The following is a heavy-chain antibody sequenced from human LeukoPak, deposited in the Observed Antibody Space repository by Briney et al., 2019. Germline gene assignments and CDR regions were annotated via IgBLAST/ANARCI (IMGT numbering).Heavy chain of an antibody. Sequence: PGGSLRLSCAASGFTVSSNSMNWVRQAPGKGLEWVSVFYSGGNTHYADSVKGRFTISRDNSQNTLYLQMNSLRAEDTAVYYCARFGYSSSWSYFDYWGQGTLVTVSS. V-gene: IGHV3-53*01. J-gene: IGHJ4*02. CDR2: FYSGGNT. CDR1: GFTVSSNS. D-gene: IGHD6-13*01. CDR3: ARFGYSSSWSYFDY.